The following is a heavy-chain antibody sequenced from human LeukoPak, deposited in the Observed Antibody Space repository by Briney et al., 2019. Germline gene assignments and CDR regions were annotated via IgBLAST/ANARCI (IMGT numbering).Heavy chain of an antibody. D-gene: IGHD6-19*01. CDR3: ARGKVYSSPSNWFAP. V-gene: IGHV3-74*01. CDR2: INSDGSST. Sequence: GGSLRLTCAASGFTFSSYWMHWVRQAPGKGLVWVSRINSDGSSTSYADSVKGRFTISRENAKNTLYLQMNSLRAEDTAVYYCARGKVYSSPSNWFAPWGQGTLVTVSS. J-gene: IGHJ5*02. CDR1: GFTFSSYW.